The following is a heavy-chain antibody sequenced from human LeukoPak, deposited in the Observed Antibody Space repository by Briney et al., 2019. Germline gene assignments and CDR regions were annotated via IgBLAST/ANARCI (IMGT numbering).Heavy chain of an antibody. Sequence: PSETLSLTCTASGGATSSSDYYWAWIRQPPGKGLEWMGSIFYSGTTHYNPSLKSRVTISVDTSKNQFSLNLSSVTAADTAVYYCARLSNYGGHSGDGYWGQGTLVTVSS. CDR3: ARLSNYGGHSGDGY. CDR2: IFYSGTT. V-gene: IGHV4-39*01. CDR1: GGATSSSDYY. D-gene: IGHD4-23*01. J-gene: IGHJ4*02.